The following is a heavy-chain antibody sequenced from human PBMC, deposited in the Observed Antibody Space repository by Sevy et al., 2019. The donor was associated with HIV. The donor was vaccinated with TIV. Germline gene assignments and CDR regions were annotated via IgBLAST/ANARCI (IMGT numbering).Heavy chain of an antibody. CDR2: ISWDGGST. CDR3: VKDMASGGGGAYYFDY. J-gene: IGHJ4*02. CDR1: GFTFDDHT. D-gene: IGHD3-16*01. V-gene: IGHV3-43*01. Sequence: GGSLRLSCAASGFTFDDHTMHWVRQPPGKGLEWVSLISWDGGSTYYADSVKGRFTISRDNSKNSLFLQMNSLGAEVTALYYCVKDMASGGGGAYYFDYWGQGTLVTVSS.